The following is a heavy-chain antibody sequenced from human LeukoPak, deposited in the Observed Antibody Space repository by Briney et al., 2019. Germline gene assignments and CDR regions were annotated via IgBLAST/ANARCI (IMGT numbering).Heavy chain of an antibody. CDR1: GYSISSGYY. Sequence: SETLSLTCTVSGYSISSGYYWGWIRQPPGKGLEWIGNIYPTGSTYYNPSLKSRVTISVDTSKNQFSLKLSSVTAADTAVYYCARGDFWSGFPYWGQGTLVTVSS. CDR2: IYPTGST. J-gene: IGHJ4*02. D-gene: IGHD3-3*01. CDR3: ARGDFWSGFPY. V-gene: IGHV4-38-2*02.